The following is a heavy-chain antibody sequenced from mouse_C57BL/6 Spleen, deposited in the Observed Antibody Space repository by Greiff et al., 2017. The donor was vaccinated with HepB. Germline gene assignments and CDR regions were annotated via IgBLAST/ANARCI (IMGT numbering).Heavy chain of an antibody. CDR3: ARRDYDTWFAY. Sequence: DVMLVESGGGLVKPGGSLKLSCAASGFTFSSYTMSWVRQTPEKRLEWVATISGGGGNTYYPDSVKGRFTISRDNAKNTLYLQMSSLRSEDTALYYCARRDYDTWFAYWGQGTLVTVSA. D-gene: IGHD2-4*01. J-gene: IGHJ3*01. CDR2: ISGGGGNT. CDR1: GFTFSSYT. V-gene: IGHV5-9*01.